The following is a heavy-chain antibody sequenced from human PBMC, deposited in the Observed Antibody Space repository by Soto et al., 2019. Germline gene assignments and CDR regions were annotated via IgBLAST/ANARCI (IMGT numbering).Heavy chain of an antibody. V-gene: IGHV3-21*06. Sequence: GALRLSCAASRFTFTRYSMNWVRQAPGKGLEWVSSISSTTNYIYYGDSMKGRFTISRDNAKNSLYLEMNSLRAEDTAVYYCARESEDLTSNFDYWGQGTLVTVSS. J-gene: IGHJ4*02. CDR1: RFTFTRYS. CDR3: ARESEDLTSNFDY. CDR2: ISSTTNYI.